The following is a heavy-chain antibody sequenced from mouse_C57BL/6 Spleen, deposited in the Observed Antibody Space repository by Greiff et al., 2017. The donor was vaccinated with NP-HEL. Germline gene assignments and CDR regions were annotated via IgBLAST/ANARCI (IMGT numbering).Heavy chain of an antibody. Sequence: EVQLVESGGGLVQPGGSMKLSCAASGFTFSDAWMDWVRQSPEKGLEWVAEIRNKANNHATYYAESVKGRFTISRDDSKSSVYLQMNSLRAEDTGIYYCTTGLRLLQGFFYYWGQGTTLTVSS. D-gene: IGHD2-4*01. CDR3: TTGLRLLQGFFYY. V-gene: IGHV6-6*01. CDR2: IRNKANNHAT. J-gene: IGHJ2*01. CDR1: GFTFSDAW.